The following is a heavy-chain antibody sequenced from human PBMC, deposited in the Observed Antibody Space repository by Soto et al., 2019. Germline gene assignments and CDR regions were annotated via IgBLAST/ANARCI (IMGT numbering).Heavy chain of an antibody. V-gene: IGHV1-8*01. J-gene: IGHJ5*02. CDR2: MNPNSGNT. CDR1: GYTFTSYD. Sequence: QVQLVQSGAEVKKPGASVKVSCKASGYTFTSYDINWVRQATGQGLEWMGWMNPNSGNTGYAQKFQGRVTMTRNTXXNXAXXELSSLRSEDTAVYYCARVSLSRDFWSGSHNWFDPWGQGTLVTVSS. D-gene: IGHD3-3*01. CDR3: ARVSLSRDFWSGSHNWFDP.